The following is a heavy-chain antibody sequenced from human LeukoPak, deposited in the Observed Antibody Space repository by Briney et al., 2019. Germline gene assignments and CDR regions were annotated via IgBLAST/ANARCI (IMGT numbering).Heavy chain of an antibody. CDR3: ARVQSYGDYRY. CDR1: GFTFRSYW. D-gene: IGHD4-17*01. J-gene: IGHJ4*02. CDR2: INQDGSEK. Sequence: PGGSLRLSCAASGFTFRSYWMSWVRQAPGKGLEWVANINQDGSEKYYVDSVKGRFTISRDNAKNSLYLQMNSLRAEDTAVYYCARVQSYGDYRYWGQGTLVTVSS. V-gene: IGHV3-7*01.